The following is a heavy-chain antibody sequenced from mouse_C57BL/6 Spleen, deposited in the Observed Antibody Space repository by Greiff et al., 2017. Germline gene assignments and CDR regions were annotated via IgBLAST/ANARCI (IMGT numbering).Heavy chain of an antibody. Sequence: QVQLQQSGAELVRPGTSVKVSCKASGYAFTNYLIEWVKQRPGQGLEWIGVINPGSGGTNYNEKFKGKATLTADKSSSTAYMQLSSLTSEDSAVYFCARLGLRRGFAYWGQGTLVTVSA. J-gene: IGHJ3*01. D-gene: IGHD2-4*01. CDR2: INPGSGGT. V-gene: IGHV1-54*01. CDR3: ARLGLRRGFAY. CDR1: GYAFTNYL.